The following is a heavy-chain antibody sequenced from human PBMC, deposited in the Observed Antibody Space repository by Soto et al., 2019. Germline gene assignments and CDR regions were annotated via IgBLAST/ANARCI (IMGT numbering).Heavy chain of an antibody. CDR2: ISGSGGST. V-gene: IGHV3-23*01. CDR3: AKGLTEAYQPTYNWFDP. Sequence: GGSLRLSCAASGFTFSSYAMSWVRQAPGKGLEWVSAISGSGGSTYYADSVKGRFTISRDNSKNTLYLQMNSLRAEDTAVYYCAKGLTEAYQPTYNWFDPWGQGTLVTVSS. D-gene: IGHD2-2*01. CDR1: GFTFSSYA. J-gene: IGHJ5*02.